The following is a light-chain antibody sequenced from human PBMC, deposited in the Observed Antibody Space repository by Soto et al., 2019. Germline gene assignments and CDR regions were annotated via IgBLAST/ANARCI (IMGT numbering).Light chain of an antibody. CDR1: SSDVGGYNF. CDR3: SSYTLRNTLVL. V-gene: IGLV2-14*01. Sequence: ALTQPASVSGSPGQSITISCTGTSSDVGGYNFVSWYQQHPGKAPRLIIYEVSSRPSGVSYRFSGSKSGNTASLTISGLQAEDEADYYCSSYTLRNTLVLFGGGTKLTVL. J-gene: IGLJ3*02. CDR2: EVS.